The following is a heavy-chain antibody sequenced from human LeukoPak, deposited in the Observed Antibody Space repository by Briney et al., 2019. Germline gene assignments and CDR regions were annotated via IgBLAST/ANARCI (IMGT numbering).Heavy chain of an antibody. Sequence: GGSLRLSCAASGFTFSSYGMHWVRQAPSKGLEWVAFIRYDGSNKYYADSVKDRFTISRDNSKNTLYLQMNSLRAEGTAVYYRWINTMRTTYYFDFWGQGTLVTVSS. D-gene: IGHD2-2*03. J-gene: IGHJ4*02. CDR3: WINTMRTTYYFDF. V-gene: IGHV3-30*02. CDR2: IRYDGSNK. CDR1: GFTFSSYG.